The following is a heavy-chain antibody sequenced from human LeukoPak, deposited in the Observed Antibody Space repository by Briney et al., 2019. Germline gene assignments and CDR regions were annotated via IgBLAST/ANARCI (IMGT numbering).Heavy chain of an antibody. V-gene: IGHV3-33*01. CDR1: GVTFRTYG. CDR2: IWYDGSDK. Sequence: GGSLRLSCAACGVTFRTYGMHWVRQAPGKGLEGVAVIWYDGSDKYHADSVKGRFTISRDNSKNMLYLQMNSLRAEDTAVYYCASSSGWYLSSDYWGQGTLVTVSS. D-gene: IGHD6-19*01. CDR3: ASSSGWYLSSDY. J-gene: IGHJ4*02.